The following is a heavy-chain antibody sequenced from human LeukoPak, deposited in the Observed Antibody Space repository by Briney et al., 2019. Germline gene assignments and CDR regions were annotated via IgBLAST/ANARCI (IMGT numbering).Heavy chain of an antibody. CDR3: ARGGGGRIAAAVY. D-gene: IGHD6-13*01. Sequence: SETLSLTCTVSGYSISSSYYWSWIRQPAGKGLEWIGRIYTSGSTNYNPSLKSRVTMSVDTSKNQFSLKLSSVTAADTAVYYCARGGGGRIAAAVYWGQGTLVTVSS. CDR1: GYSISSSYY. CDR2: IYTSGST. J-gene: IGHJ4*02. V-gene: IGHV4-4*07.